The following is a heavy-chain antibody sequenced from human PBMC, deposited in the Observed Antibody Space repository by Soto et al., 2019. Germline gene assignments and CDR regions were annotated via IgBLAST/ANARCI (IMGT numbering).Heavy chain of an antibody. J-gene: IGHJ4*01. Sequence: PGGSLRLSCAGSGFPFSNAWINWVRHVPGKGLERVGLIKSRALGGTTDFAAPVRGRFAITRDDSRNVAYMQMNSLHTEDTAVYFCTTDSYSSMVVVRFDYWGHGSLVTVSS. D-gene: IGHD2-15*01. CDR3: TTDSYSSMVVVRFDY. CDR2: IKSRALGGTT. CDR1: GFPFSNAW. V-gene: IGHV3-15*07.